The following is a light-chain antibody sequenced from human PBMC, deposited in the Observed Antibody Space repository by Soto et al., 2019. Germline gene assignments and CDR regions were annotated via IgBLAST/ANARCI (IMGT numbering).Light chain of an antibody. J-gene: IGKJ4*02. V-gene: IGKV3-20*01. CDR2: GTS. CDR1: QSISNDH. CDR3: DSAGLLSE. Sequence: EIGWAQCTERLYLSLGAGLTISCRASQSISNDHLAWYQQKSGQPPRLLIHGTSNRATGIPDRFSGSRSGTEFSLSCIRLAAEEFAGYNRDSAGLLSEFGGGTKVDIK.